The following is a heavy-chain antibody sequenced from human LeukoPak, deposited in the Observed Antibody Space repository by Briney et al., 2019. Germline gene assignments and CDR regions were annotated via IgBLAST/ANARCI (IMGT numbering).Heavy chain of an antibody. V-gene: IGHV3-74*01. CDR2: INSDGSST. Sequence: GSPRLSCAASRFIFSTYWMHWVRQAPGKGLVWVSRINSDGSSTSYADSVKGRFTISRDNAKNTLYLQMNSLRAEDTAVYYCAREGARVHYYMDVWGKGTTVTISS. D-gene: IGHD3-10*01. CDR1: RFIFSTYW. J-gene: IGHJ6*03. CDR3: AREGARVHYYMDV.